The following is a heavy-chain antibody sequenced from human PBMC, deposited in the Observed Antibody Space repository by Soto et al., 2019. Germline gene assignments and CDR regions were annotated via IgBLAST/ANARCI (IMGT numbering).Heavy chain of an antibody. V-gene: IGHV1-69*05. CDR3: ARDPHEYWTSYWFDP. Sequence: SLQGSFKTSGETFSSYASIWVRQAPGQGLEWMGGIIPIFGTANYAQKFQGRVTMTTDASTSTAYMELRSLRSDDTAVYYCARDPHEYWTSYWFDPWGQGNLVTVSS. CDR1: GETFSSYA. J-gene: IGHJ5*02. D-gene: IGHD3-3*01. CDR2: IIPIFGTA.